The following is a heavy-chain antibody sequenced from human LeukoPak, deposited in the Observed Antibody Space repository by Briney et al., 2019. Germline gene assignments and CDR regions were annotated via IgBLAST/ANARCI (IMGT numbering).Heavy chain of an antibody. Sequence: GASVKVSCKASGYTFTSYGISWVRQAPGQGLEWMGWISAYNGNTNYAQKLQGRVTMTTDTSTSTAYMELRGLRSDDTAVYYCARGGLAYCGGDCYSGWFDPWGQGTLVTVSS. CDR2: ISAYNGNT. J-gene: IGHJ5*02. V-gene: IGHV1-18*01. D-gene: IGHD2-21*02. CDR3: ARGGLAYCGGDCYSGWFDP. CDR1: GYTFTSYG.